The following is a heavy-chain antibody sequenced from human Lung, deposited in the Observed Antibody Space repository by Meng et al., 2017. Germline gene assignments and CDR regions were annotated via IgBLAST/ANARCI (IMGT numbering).Heavy chain of an antibody. J-gene: IGHJ4*02. CDR3: ASFRD. V-gene: IGHV4-59*01. CDR1: GGSISSYY. CDR2: IYYSGST. Sequence: QVQLQESGPGLVKPSETLSLTCTVSGGSISSYYWSWIRQPPGKGLEWIGYIYYSGSTNYNPSLKSRVTISVDTSKNQFSLKLSSVTAADTAVYYCASFRDWGQGTLVTRLL.